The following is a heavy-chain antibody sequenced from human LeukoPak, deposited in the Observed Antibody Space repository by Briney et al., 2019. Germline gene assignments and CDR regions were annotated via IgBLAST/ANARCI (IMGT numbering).Heavy chain of an antibody. D-gene: IGHD3-22*01. CDR1: GFTFSGSA. CDR2: IRSKANSYAT. Sequence: PGGSLRLSCAASGFTFSGSAMHWVRQASGKGLEWVGRIRSKANSYATAYAASVKGRFTISRDDSKNTAYLQMNSLKTEDTAVYYCTSLSSGYYRFDYWGQGTLVTVSS. J-gene: IGHJ4*02. V-gene: IGHV3-73*01. CDR3: TSLSSGYYRFDY.